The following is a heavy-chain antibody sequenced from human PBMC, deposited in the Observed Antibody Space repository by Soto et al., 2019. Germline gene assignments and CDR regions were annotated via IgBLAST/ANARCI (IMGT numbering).Heavy chain of an antibody. Sequence: SETLSLTCTVSGGSTSSYSWSWIRQPPGKGLEWIGYIYYSGSTNYNPSLKSRVTISVDTSKNQFSLKLSSVTAADTAVYYCARAKAPLYSSSWYWFDPWGXGTLVTVS. D-gene: IGHD6-13*01. V-gene: IGHV4-59*08. CDR1: GGSTSSYS. J-gene: IGHJ5*02. CDR2: IYYSGST. CDR3: ARAKAPLYSSSWYWFDP.